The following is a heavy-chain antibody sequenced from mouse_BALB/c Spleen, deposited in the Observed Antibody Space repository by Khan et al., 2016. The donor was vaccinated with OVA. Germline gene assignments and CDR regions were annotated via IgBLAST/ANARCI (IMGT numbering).Heavy chain of an antibody. Sequence: QVQLKQSGPGLVAPSQSLSITCTVSGFSLTSSGVHWVRQPPGKGLEWLGVIWAGGSTNYNSALMSRLSISKDNSKSQVFLKMNSLQTDDTAMYYCARIADMWGQGTTLTVSS. CDR3: ARIADM. CDR2: IWAGGST. V-gene: IGHV2-9*02. J-gene: IGHJ2*01. CDR1: GFSLTSSG.